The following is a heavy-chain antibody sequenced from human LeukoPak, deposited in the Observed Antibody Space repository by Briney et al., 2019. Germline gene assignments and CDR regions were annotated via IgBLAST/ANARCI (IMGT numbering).Heavy chain of an antibody. V-gene: IGHV1-24*01. J-gene: IGHJ4*02. CDR1: GYSLLEVA. CDR2: FDPEDGEDGET. Sequence: SVKVSCKVSGYSLLEVAMHWVRQAPGKGLEWVGSFDPEDGEDGETHYAQKLQGRVTMTEDASTGTAYMELNSLRSEDTAVYYCAMTDRYAGRPFDYWGQGTLVTVSS. CDR3: AMTDRYAGRPFDY. D-gene: IGHD5-12*01.